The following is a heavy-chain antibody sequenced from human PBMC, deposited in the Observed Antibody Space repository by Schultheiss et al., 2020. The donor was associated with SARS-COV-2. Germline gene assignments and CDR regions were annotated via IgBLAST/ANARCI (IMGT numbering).Heavy chain of an antibody. J-gene: IGHJ4*02. D-gene: IGHD4-17*01. CDR1: GFTFSSYA. CDR3: ARTTDYGENY. CDR2: ISSSSSYI. V-gene: IGHV3-21*01. Sequence: GESLKISCSASGFTFSSYAMHWVRQAPGKGLEWVSSISSSSSYIYYADSVKGRFTISRDNAKNSLYLQMNSLRAEDTAVYYCARTTDYGENYWGQGTLVTVSS.